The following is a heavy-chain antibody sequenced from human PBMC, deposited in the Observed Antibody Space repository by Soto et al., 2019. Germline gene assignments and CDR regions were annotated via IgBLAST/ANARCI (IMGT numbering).Heavy chain of an antibody. D-gene: IGHD3-22*01. J-gene: IGHJ6*02. CDR3: ARVGYDSSVYYVSYYYGMDV. CDR2: ISSNGGST. Sequence: EVQLVESGGGLVQPGGSLRLSCAASGFTFSSYAMHWVRQAPGKGLEYVSAISSNGGSTYYANSVKGRFTISRDNSKNTLYLQIGSMRAEDMAVYYCARVGYDSSVYYVSYYYGMDVWGQGTTVTVSS. V-gene: IGHV3-64*01. CDR1: GFTFSSYA.